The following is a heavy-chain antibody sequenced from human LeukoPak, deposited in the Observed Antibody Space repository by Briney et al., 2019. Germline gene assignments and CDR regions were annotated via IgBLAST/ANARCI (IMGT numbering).Heavy chain of an antibody. V-gene: IGHV3-13*01. CDR1: GFTFSSYD. CDR2: IGTAGDT. D-gene: IGHD6-13*01. J-gene: IGHJ6*02. CDR3: ARAIAAAAPIYYYYYGMDV. Sequence: GGSLRLSCAASGFTFSSYDMHWVRQATGKGLEWVSAIGTAGDTYYPGSVKGRFTISRENAKNSLYLQMNSLRAGDTAVYYCARAIAAAAPIYYYYYGMDVWGQGTTVTVSS.